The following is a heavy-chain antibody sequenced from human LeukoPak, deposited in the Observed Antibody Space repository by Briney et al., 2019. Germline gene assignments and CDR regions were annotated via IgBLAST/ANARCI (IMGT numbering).Heavy chain of an antibody. V-gene: IGHV3-66*01. J-gene: IGHJ4*02. CDR1: GFIVSSNY. CDR2: IYSGGST. Sequence: GGSLRLSCAASGFIVSSNYMSWVRQAPGKGLEWVSVIYSGGSTDYADSVKGRFIISRDNSNNTLYLQMNSLRAEDTAVYYCARVAQYYGSGSLFDYWGQGTLVTVSS. CDR3: ARVAQYYGSGSLFDY. D-gene: IGHD3-10*01.